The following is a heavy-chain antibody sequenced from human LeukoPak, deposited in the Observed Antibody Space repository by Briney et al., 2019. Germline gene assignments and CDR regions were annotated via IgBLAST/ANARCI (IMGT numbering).Heavy chain of an antibody. D-gene: IGHD2-15*01. Sequence: PGGSLRLSCAASGFTFSSYAMSWVRQAPGKGLEWVSAISGSGGSTYYADSVKGRFTISRDNSKNTLYLQMNSLRAEDTAVYYCAEGGQDYCSGGSCYPYYYYGMDVWGQGTTVTVSS. CDR1: GFTFSSYA. CDR3: AEGGQDYCSGGSCYPYYYYGMDV. CDR2: ISGSGGST. V-gene: IGHV3-23*01. J-gene: IGHJ6*02.